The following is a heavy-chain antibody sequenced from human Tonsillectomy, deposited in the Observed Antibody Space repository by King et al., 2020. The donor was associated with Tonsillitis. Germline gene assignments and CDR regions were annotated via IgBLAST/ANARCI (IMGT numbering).Heavy chain of an antibody. CDR3: ARDQSIFGVANTLFDY. J-gene: IGHJ4*02. V-gene: IGHV4-61*02. CDR2: IYTSGST. D-gene: IGHD3-3*01. CDR1: GGSISSGSYY. Sequence: QLQESGPGLVKPSQTLSLTCTVSGGSISSGSYYWSWIRQPAGKGLEWIGRIYTSGSTHYIPSLKSRVTMSVDTSKNQFSLKLSSVTAADTAVYYCARDQSIFGVANTLFDYWGQGTLVTVSS.